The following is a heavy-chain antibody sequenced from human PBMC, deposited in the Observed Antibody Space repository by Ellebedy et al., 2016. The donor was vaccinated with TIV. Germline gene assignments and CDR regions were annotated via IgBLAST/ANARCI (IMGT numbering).Heavy chain of an antibody. CDR1: GFTFNTYA. CDR3: VAALDY. D-gene: IGHD6-25*01. J-gene: IGHJ4*02. CDR2: ISHDGSNK. Sequence: GGSLRLXXAASGFTFNTYAMHWVRQAPGKGLESVAVISHDGSNKHYADSVKGRFTISRDDADSSLSLQMNSLRGDDTAVYYCVAALDYWGQGTLVTVS. V-gene: IGHV3-30-3*01.